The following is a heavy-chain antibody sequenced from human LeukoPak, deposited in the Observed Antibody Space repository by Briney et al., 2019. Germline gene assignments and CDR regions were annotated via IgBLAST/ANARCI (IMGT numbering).Heavy chain of an antibody. V-gene: IGHV3-7*01. Sequence: PGGSLRLSCAASGLTFSSSWMNWVRQAPGKGLEWVANINPAGSQKNYVDSVKGRFTISRDNAMNSVFLQIDSLRAEDTGVYYCARYSGSFPGWLDPWGQGTLVTVFS. CDR3: ARYSGSFPGWLDP. CDR2: INPAGSQK. J-gene: IGHJ5*02. D-gene: IGHD1-26*01. CDR1: GLTFSSSW.